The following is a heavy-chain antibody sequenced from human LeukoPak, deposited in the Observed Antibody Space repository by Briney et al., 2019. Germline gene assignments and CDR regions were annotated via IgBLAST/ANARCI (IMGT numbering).Heavy chain of an antibody. J-gene: IGHJ4*02. CDR3: ARGRGKRSNYYDSSGYFDY. V-gene: IGHV4-61*02. Sequence: SETLSLTCTVSGGSISSGSYYWSWIRQPAGKGLEWIGRIYTSGSTNYNPSLKSRVTISVDTSKNQFSLKLSSVTAADTAVYYCARGRGKRSNYYDSSGYFDYWGQGTLVTASS. D-gene: IGHD3-22*01. CDR1: GGSISSGSYY. CDR2: IYTSGST.